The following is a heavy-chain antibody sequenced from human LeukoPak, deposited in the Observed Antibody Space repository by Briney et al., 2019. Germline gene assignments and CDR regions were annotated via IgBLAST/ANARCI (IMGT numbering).Heavy chain of an antibody. J-gene: IGHJ4*02. V-gene: IGHV1-2*02. CDR1: GYTFTGYY. Sequence: GASVKVSCKASGYTFTGYYMHWVRQAPGQGLEWMGWINPNSGGTNYAQKFQGRVTMTRDTSISTAYMELSRLRSDDTAVYYCARADGGYGFFFAYWGQGTLVTVSS. CDR2: INPNSGGT. CDR3: ARADGGYGFFFAY. D-gene: IGHD5-12*01.